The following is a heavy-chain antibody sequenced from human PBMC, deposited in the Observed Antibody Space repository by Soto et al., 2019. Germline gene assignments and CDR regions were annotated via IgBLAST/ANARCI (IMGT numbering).Heavy chain of an antibody. J-gene: IGHJ6*02. CDR2: ISAYNGKT. CDR1: GYTFTSYG. V-gene: IGHV1-18*04. Sequence: ASVKVSCKASGYTFTSYGISWVRQAPGQGLEWMGWISAYNGKTNYTQKLQSRVTMTTDTTTSTAYMKLRSLRTDDTTEYYYARDEYFDFWSGPKPRDYYYGMDVWGQGTTVTVSS. CDR3: ARDEYFDFWSGPKPRDYYYGMDV. D-gene: IGHD3-3*01.